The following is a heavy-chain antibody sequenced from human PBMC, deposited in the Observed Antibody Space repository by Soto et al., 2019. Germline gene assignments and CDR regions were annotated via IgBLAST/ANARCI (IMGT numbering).Heavy chain of an antibody. CDR1: GFSLNTSGMS. J-gene: IGHJ4*02. D-gene: IGHD2-2*01. V-gene: IGHV2-70*11. CDR3: ARTPDILLVPAAIVFDY. CDR2: IDWDDDK. Sequence: SGPTLVNPTQTLTLTCTFSGFSLNTSGMSVSWIRQPPGKALEWLARIDWDDDKYYNTSLKTRLTISKDTSKNQVVLTMTNVDPVDTASYYCARTPDILLVPAAIVFDYWGQGTLVTVSS.